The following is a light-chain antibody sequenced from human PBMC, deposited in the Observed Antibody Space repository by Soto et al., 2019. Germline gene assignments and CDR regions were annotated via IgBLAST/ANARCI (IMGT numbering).Light chain of an antibody. CDR3: NSYTSSSTYV. CDR1: SSDVGNYNY. V-gene: IGLV2-14*03. J-gene: IGLJ1*01. CDR2: DVS. Sequence: QSVLTQPASVSGSPGQSIAISCTGTSSDVGNYNYVSWYQQHPGKAPKLMIYDVSNRPSGVSNRFSGSKSGNTASLTISGLQPEDEADYYCNSYTSSSTYVFGTGTTVTVL.